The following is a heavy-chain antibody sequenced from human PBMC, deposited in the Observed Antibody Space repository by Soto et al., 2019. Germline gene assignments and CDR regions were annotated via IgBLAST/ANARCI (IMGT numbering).Heavy chain of an antibody. CDR1: EFTFNNYG. CDR3: AREGQEGNDRPFDY. V-gene: IGHV3-48*01. D-gene: IGHD1-1*01. J-gene: IGHJ4*02. Sequence: EVQLVESGGGSAQPGGSLRLSCAASEFTFNNYGMNWVRQAPGKGLEWISYISSISSSMYYADSVRGRLTISRDNAKNSLHLQMNSLRVEDTAVYYCAREGQEGNDRPFDYWGQGTLVTVSS. CDR2: ISSISSSM.